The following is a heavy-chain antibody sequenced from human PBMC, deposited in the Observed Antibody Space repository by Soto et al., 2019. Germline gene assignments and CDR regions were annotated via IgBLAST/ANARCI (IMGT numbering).Heavy chain of an antibody. CDR1: GGTFNTYA. CDR3: AREVQVHTPAFVY. Sequence: QVQLVQSGAEMKKPGSSVKVSCQSSGGTFNTYAMNWVRQAPGQGPEWMGYISPMFGAANYAPKFQGRVTITADESTGTSYMQLSSLTSEDTALYCCAREVQVHTPAFVYWGQGTVVTVSS. D-gene: IGHD3-10*01. CDR2: ISPMFGAA. J-gene: IGHJ4*02. V-gene: IGHV1-69*19.